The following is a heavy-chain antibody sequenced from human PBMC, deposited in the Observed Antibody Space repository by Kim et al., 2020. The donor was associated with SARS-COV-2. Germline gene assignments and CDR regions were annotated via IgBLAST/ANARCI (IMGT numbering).Heavy chain of an antibody. CDR3: ARVVLVRKVITLPNDF. CDR1: GFTFSSYT. D-gene: IGHD3-10*01. Sequence: GGSLRLSCAASGFTFSSYTLSWVRQAPGKGLEWVSTISSTSYYIHYADSVKGRFTISRDNAESSLYLQMNSLRVEDTAVYYCARVVLVRKVITLPNDFWGRGTLVTVSS. J-gene: IGHJ4*02. V-gene: IGHV3-21*01. CDR2: ISSTSYYI.